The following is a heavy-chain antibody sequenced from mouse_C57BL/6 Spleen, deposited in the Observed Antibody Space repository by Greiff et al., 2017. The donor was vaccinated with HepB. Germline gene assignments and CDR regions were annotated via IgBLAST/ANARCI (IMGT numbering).Heavy chain of an antibody. CDR2: ISSGSSTI. Sequence: DVHLVESGGGLVKPGGSLKLSCAASGFTFSDYGMHWVRQAPEKGLEWVAYISSGSSTIYYADTVKGRFTISRDNAKNTLFLQMTSLRSEDTAMYYCAGARPMDYWGQGTSVTVSS. CDR1: GFTFSDYG. V-gene: IGHV5-17*01. CDR3: AGARPMDY. J-gene: IGHJ4*01.